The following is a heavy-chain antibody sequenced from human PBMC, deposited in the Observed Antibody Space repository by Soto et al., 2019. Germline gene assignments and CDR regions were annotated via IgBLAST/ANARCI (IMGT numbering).Heavy chain of an antibody. J-gene: IGHJ4*02. V-gene: IGHV4-34*01. CDR2: INHSGST. CDR1: GGSLSGYD. CDR3: ARGPATY. Sequence: SETLSLTCDVYGGSLSGYDWSWIRQPPGKGLEWIGEINHSGSTNYNPSLKSRVTISVGTSKNQFSLKLRTVTAADTAVYYCARGPATYSGKGILVTV.